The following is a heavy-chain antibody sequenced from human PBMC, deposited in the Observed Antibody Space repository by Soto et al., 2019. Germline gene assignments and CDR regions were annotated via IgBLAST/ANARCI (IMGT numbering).Heavy chain of an antibody. CDR2: IYYSGST. J-gene: IGHJ3*02. D-gene: IGHD6-6*01. Sequence: SETLSLTCTVSGGSISSSSYYWGWIRQPPGKGLEWIGSIYYSGSTYYNPSLKSRVTISVDTSKNQFSLKLSSVTAADTAVYYCAGIAARPGAFDIWGQGTMVTVSS. CDR1: GGSISSSSYY. CDR3: AGIAARPGAFDI. V-gene: IGHV4-39*01.